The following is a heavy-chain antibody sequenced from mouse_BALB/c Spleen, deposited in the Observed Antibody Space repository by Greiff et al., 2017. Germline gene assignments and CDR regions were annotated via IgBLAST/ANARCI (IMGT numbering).Heavy chain of an antibody. Sequence: EVKVVESGGGLVQPGGSRKLSCAASGFTFSSLGMHWVRQAPEKGLEWVAYISSGSSTIYYADTVKGRFTISRDNPKNTLFLQMTSLRSEDTAMYYCARDGNVFDYWGQGTTLTVSS. CDR2: ISSGSSTI. V-gene: IGHV5-17*02. J-gene: IGHJ2*01. CDR3: ARDGNVFDY. D-gene: IGHD2-1*01. CDR1: GFTFSSLG.